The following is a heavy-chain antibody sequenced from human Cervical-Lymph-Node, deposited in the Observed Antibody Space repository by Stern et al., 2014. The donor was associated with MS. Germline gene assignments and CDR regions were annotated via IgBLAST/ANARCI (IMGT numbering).Heavy chain of an antibody. D-gene: IGHD2-2*02. Sequence: VQLEESGGGVVQPGGSLRLSCAASGFTFSTSGMHWVRQAPGKGLDWVAVISYDGSNKYYVDSVRGRFTISRDNSKNTVYLQMNSLRIEDTGVYYCANAAALSCRSPSCYKAFEYWGQGIMVTVSS. CDR3: ANAAALSCRSPSCYKAFEY. J-gene: IGHJ4*02. CDR2: ISYDGSNK. V-gene: IGHV3-30*18. CDR1: GFTFSTSG.